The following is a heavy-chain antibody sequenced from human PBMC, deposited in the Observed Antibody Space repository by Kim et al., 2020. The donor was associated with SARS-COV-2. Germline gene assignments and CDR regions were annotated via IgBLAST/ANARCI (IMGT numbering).Heavy chain of an antibody. CDR3: ARDPGGIAVAAPGGWFDP. CDR1: GGSISSYY. D-gene: IGHD6-19*01. Sequence: SETLSLTCTVSGGSISSYYWSWIRQPPGKGLEWIGYIYYSGSTNYNPSLKSRVTISVDTSKNQFSLKLSSVTAADTAVYYCARDPGGIAVAAPGGWFDPWGQGTLVTVSS. V-gene: IGHV4-59*13. CDR2: IYYSGST. J-gene: IGHJ5*02.